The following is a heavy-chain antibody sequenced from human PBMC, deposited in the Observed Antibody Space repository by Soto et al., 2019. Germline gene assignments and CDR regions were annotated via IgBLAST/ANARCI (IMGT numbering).Heavy chain of an antibody. Sequence: SETLSLTCTVSGVSISSYYWSWIRQPPGKGLEWIGYIYYSGSTYYNPSLKSRVTISVDTSKNQFSLKLSSVTAADTAVYYCARLDYDFWPGPDYRGQGTLVTASS. CDR1: GVSISSYY. J-gene: IGHJ4*02. V-gene: IGHV4-59*04. CDR3: ARLDYDFWPGPDY. D-gene: IGHD3-3*01. CDR2: IYYSGST.